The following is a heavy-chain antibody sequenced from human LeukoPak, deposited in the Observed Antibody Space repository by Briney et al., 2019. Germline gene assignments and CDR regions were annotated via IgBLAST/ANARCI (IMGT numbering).Heavy chain of an antibody. CDR3: ARDSADYYYGSGSYLNWFDP. J-gene: IGHJ5*02. CDR1: GYTFTGYY. V-gene: IGHV1-2*02. D-gene: IGHD3-10*01. Sequence: ASVKVSCKASGYTFTGYYMHWVRQAPRQGLEWMGWINPNSGGTNYAQKFQGRVTMTRDTSISTAYMELSRLRSDDTAVYYCARDSADYYYGSGSYLNWFDPWGQGTLVTVSS. CDR2: INPNSGGT.